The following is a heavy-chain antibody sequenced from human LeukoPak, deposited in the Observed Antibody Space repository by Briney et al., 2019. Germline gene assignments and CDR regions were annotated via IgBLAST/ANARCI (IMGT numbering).Heavy chain of an antibody. J-gene: IGHJ4*02. D-gene: IGHD3-3*01. CDR1: GFTFDDYA. CDR2: ISSNNGIK. V-gene: IGHV3-48*01. CDR3: ARAYDFWSGPGGY. Sequence: GGSLRLSCAASGFTFDDYAMHWVRQAPGKGLEWVSDISSNNGIKSYADSVKGRFTISRDNAKNSLYLQMNSLRAEDTAVYYCARAYDFWSGPGGYWGQGTLVTVSS.